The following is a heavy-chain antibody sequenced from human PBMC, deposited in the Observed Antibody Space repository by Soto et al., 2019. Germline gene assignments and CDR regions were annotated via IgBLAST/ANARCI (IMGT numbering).Heavy chain of an antibody. CDR3: ARGPSGLMTTVTLAPYYYYYYMDG. J-gene: IGHJ6*03. D-gene: IGHD4-17*01. V-gene: IGHV4-31*03. CDR1: GGSISSGGYY. CDR2: IYYSGST. Sequence: PSETLSLTCTVSGGSISSGGYYWSWIRQHPGKGLEWIGYIYYSGSTYYNPSLKSRVTISVDTSKNQFSLKLSSVTAADTAVYYCARGPSGLMTTVTLAPYYYYYYMDGWGKGTKVTVSS.